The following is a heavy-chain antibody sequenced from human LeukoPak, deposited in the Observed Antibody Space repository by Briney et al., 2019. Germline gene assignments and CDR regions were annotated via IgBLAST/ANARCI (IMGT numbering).Heavy chain of an antibody. Sequence: GGSLRLSCAASGFTFSSYGMHWVRQAPGKGLEWVAVISYDGSNKYYADSVKGRFTISRDNSKNTLYLQMNSLRAEDTAVYYCARGYSYGSAGIDYWGQGTLVTVSS. J-gene: IGHJ4*02. CDR1: GFTFSSYG. CDR3: ARGYSYGSAGIDY. D-gene: IGHD5-18*01. V-gene: IGHV3-30*03. CDR2: ISYDGSNK.